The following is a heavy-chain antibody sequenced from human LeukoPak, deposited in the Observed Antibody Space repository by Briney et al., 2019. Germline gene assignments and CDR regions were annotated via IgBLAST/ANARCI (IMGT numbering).Heavy chain of an antibody. V-gene: IGHV3-11*01. CDR2: IGDGGRDI. CDR3: ATGRQIREADY. CDR1: GFNINDYY. D-gene: IGHD3-10*01. Sequence: GGSLRLSCAASGFNINDYYMAWIRQAPGKGLEWLSYIGDGGRDINYAAFVKGRFTISRDNARNSLYLQSNSLRVEDTAVYYCATGRQIREADYWGQGTLVTVAS. J-gene: IGHJ4*02.